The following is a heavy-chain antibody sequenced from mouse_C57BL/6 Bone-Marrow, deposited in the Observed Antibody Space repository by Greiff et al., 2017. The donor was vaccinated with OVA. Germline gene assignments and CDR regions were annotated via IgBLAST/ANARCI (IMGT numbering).Heavy chain of an antibody. Sequence: EVQLVESGGDLVKPGGSLKLSCAASGFTFSSYGMSWVRQTPDKRLEWVATISSGGSYTYYPDSVKGRFTISRDNAKNTLYLQVSSLKSEDTAMYYCARHGEDYWGQGTTLTVSS. J-gene: IGHJ2*01. CDR1: GFTFSSYG. V-gene: IGHV5-6*01. CDR3: ARHGEDY. CDR2: ISSGGSYT.